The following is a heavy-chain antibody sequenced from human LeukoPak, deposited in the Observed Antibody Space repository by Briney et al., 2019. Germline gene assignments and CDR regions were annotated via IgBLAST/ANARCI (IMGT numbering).Heavy chain of an antibody. J-gene: IGHJ4*02. CDR1: GASFSGYY. D-gene: IGHD3-10*01. CDR3: ARHLDYYGSGIYEY. Sequence: SETLSLTCAVYGASFSGYYWSWIRQPPGKGLEWIGEINHSGSTNYNPSLKSRVTISVDTSKNQFSLKLSSVTAADTAVYYCARHLDYYGSGIYEYWGQGTLVTVSS. CDR2: INHSGST. V-gene: IGHV4-34*01.